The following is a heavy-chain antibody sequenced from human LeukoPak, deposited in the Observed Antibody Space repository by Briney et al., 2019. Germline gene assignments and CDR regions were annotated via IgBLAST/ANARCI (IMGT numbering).Heavy chain of an antibody. CDR1: DGSISSSNYY. Sequence: SETLSLTCTVSDGSISSSNYYWAWIREPAGKGLEWIGSIYYGGTTYYSPSLKSRVTISADSSKNQFSLRLTSVTAADTAVYYCARRGLAVAAHWGQGSLVTVSS. D-gene: IGHD6-19*01. CDR2: IYYGGTT. J-gene: IGHJ4*02. CDR3: ARRGLAVAAH. V-gene: IGHV4-39*01.